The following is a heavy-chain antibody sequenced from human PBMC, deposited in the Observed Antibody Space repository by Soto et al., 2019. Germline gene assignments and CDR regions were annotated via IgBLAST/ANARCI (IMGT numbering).Heavy chain of an antibody. J-gene: IGHJ6*03. Sequence: QVQLQESGPGLVKPSETLSLTCAVSGVSISNYYWRWMRQSPGRGLEWIGYNHYSGGTNYNPSLKSRVTISVYTSKNQFLLTLTSVTAADTAVYYWARAPGYYYMDVWGKGSKVTVSS. CDR3: ARAPGYYYMDV. V-gene: IGHV4-59*01. CDR1: GVSISNYY. CDR2: NHYSGGT.